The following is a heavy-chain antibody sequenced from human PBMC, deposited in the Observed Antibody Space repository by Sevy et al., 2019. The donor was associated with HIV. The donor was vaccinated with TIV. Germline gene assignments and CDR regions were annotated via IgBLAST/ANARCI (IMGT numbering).Heavy chain of an antibody. J-gene: IGHJ3*02. CDR2: IIISSNHI. CDR3: ARWGGLTDDGFDI. Sequence: GGSLRLSCAASGFTFSSYTMNWVRQAPGKGLEWVSSIIISSNHIYYTDSLKGRFTISRDNAKNSVFLQMDSLRAEDTAVYYCARWGGLTDDGFDIWGQGTMVTVSS. V-gene: IGHV3-21*01. CDR1: GFTFSSYT. D-gene: IGHD3-16*01.